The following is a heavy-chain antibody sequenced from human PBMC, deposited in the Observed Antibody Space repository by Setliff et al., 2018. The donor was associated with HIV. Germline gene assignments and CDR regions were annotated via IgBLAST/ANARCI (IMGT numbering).Heavy chain of an antibody. V-gene: IGHV1-69*05. CDR3: AKPYRGSVVRDQGYMDV. D-gene: IGHD3-10*01. CDR2: IIPIFGTA. CDR1: GGTFSSYA. Sequence: SVKVSCKASGGTFSSYAISWVRQAPGQGLEWMGGIIPIFGTANYAQKFQGRVTITTDESTSTAYMELSSLRSEDTAVYYCAKPYRGSVVRDQGYMDVWGKGTTVTVSS. J-gene: IGHJ6*03.